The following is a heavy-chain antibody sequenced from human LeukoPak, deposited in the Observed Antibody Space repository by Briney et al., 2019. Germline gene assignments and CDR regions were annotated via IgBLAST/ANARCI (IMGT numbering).Heavy chain of an antibody. V-gene: IGHV4-39*01. Sequence: SETLSLTCTVSGGSIRSSYYYWGWLRQPPGKGLEWIGSIYYSGSTYYNPSLKSRVTISVDTSKNQFSLKLSSVTAADTAVYYCARRGYDSSGYYRNYWGQGTLVTVSS. CDR2: IYYSGST. CDR3: ARRGYDSSGYYRNY. J-gene: IGHJ4*02. D-gene: IGHD3-22*01. CDR1: GGSIRSSYYY.